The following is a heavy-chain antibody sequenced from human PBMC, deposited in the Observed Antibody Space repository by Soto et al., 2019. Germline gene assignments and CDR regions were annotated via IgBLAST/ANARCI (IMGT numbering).Heavy chain of an antibody. CDR1: CRSISSTNYY. J-gene: IGHJ4*02. V-gene: IGHV4-39*01. Sequence: TLSLTCALACRSISSTNYYWGWIRHPPGKGLEWIGSIYYSGSTYYNPSLKSRVTMSIDTSKNQVSLQLTSVTAADTALYYCASPTGRYEHRFYYWGLGTLVTVSS. D-gene: IGHD3-16*02. CDR2: IYYSGST. CDR3: ASPTGRYEHRFYY.